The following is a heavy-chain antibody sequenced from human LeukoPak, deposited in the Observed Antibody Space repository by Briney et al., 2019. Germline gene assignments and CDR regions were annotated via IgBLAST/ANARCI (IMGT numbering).Heavy chain of an antibody. D-gene: IGHD3-16*01. V-gene: IGHV3-66*01. Sequence: GGSLRLSCAASGFTVSSNYMSWVRQAPGKGLEWVAIIYRDGSKFYADSVEGRFTISRDNSKNTLYLQMNSLRDEDTAVYYRVRTMGGVWGMAFDIWGQGTMVTVSS. J-gene: IGHJ3*02. CDR1: GFTVSSNY. CDR3: VRTMGGVWGMAFDI. CDR2: IYRDGSK.